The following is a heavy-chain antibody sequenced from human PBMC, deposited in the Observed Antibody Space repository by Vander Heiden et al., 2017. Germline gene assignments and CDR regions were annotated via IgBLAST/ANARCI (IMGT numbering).Heavy chain of an antibody. D-gene: IGHD3-10*01. Sequence: EVQLVESGGGLVKPGGSLRLSCAASGFTFSSYSMNWVRQAPGKGLELVSSISSSSSYIYYADSVKGRFTISRDNAKNSLYLQMNSLRAEDTAVYYCARDLMSPGGYYFDYWGQGTLVTVSS. V-gene: IGHV3-21*01. CDR3: ARDLMSPGGYYFDY. CDR1: GFTFSSYS. CDR2: ISSSSSYI. J-gene: IGHJ4*02.